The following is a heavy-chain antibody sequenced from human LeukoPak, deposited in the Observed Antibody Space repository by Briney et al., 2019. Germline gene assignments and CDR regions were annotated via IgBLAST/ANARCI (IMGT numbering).Heavy chain of an antibody. D-gene: IGHD1-26*01. CDR3: VRDREVVGSTSDFDH. Sequence: WASVKVSCKTSGFTFTDYYIQWVRQAPGQRLEWMGWVSPKSGASHYAQKFQGRVTMTWDPSITTAYMELSRLRSDDTAIYYCVRDREVVGSTSDFDHWGQGSLVTVSS. V-gene: IGHV1-2*02. CDR2: VSPKSGAS. CDR1: GFTFTDYY. J-gene: IGHJ4*02.